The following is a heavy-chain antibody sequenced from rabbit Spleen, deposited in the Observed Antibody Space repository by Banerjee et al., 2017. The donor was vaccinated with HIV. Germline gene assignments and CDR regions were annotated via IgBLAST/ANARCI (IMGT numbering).Heavy chain of an antibody. J-gene: IGHJ4*01. CDR2: ISNGGNT. CDR1: GFSLSSYN. Sequence: QEQLEESGGDLVTPGGTLTLTCTASGFSLSSYNMGWVRQAPGKGLEYIGWISNGGNTYYANWVNGRFTISSHNAQNTLYLQLSSLTAADTATYFCVRDQAGDADYGPYYLNLWGPGTLVTVS. V-gene: IGHV1S37*01. D-gene: IGHD2-1*01. CDR3: VRDQAGDADYGPYYLNL.